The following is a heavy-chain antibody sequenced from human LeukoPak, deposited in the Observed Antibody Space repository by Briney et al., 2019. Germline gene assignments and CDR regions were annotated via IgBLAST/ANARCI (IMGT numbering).Heavy chain of an antibody. D-gene: IGHD1-26*01. CDR2: ISANNGNT. Sequence: GASVKVSCKASGYTFTNYYIHWVRQAPGQGLEWMGWISANNGNTKYNTKYAQNLQGRVTMTTDISTSTAYMELRTLRSDDTAVYYCARDRDRSGSQSYWGQGTLVTVSS. J-gene: IGHJ4*02. CDR1: GYTFTNYY. CDR3: ARDRDRSGSQSY. V-gene: IGHV1-18*04.